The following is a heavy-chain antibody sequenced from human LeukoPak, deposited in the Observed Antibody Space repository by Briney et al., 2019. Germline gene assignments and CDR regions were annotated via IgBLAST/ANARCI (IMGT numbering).Heavy chain of an antibody. Sequence: GGSLRLSCAASGFTFSSYSMNWVRQAPGKGLEWVSSISSSSSYIYHADSVKGRFTISRDNAKNSLYLQMNSQRAEDTAVYYCARDRGDYWGQGTLVTVSS. CDR1: GFTFSSYS. V-gene: IGHV3-21*01. CDR3: ARDRGDY. J-gene: IGHJ4*02. CDR2: ISSSSSYI.